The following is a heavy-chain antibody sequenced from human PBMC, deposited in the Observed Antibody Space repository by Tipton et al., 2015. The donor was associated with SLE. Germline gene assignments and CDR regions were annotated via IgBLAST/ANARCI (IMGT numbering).Heavy chain of an antibody. D-gene: IGHD2-15*01. J-gene: IGHJ4*02. CDR2: IYYSGST. CDR3: ARLPLYYYFDY. Sequence: TLSLTCTVSGGSISSHYWSWIRQPPGKGLEWIGYIYYSGSTNYNPSLKSRVTISVDTSKNQFSLKLSSVTAADTAVYYRARLPLYYYFDYWGQGTLVTVSS. CDR1: GGSISSHY. V-gene: IGHV4-59*11.